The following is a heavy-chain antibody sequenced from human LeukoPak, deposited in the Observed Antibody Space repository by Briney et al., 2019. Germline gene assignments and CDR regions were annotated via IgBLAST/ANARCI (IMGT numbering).Heavy chain of an antibody. J-gene: IGHJ4*02. V-gene: IGHV1-69*13. CDR3: TTSPVPGIDY. Sequence: SVKVSCKASGGTFSSHTFNWVRQAPGQGLEWMGGIIPIYATANYAQNFQGRVTITADESTSTAYMELSSLRSEDAAVYYCTTSPVPGIDYWGQGIQVTVSS. CDR2: IIPIYATA. D-gene: IGHD6-19*01. CDR1: GGTFSSHT.